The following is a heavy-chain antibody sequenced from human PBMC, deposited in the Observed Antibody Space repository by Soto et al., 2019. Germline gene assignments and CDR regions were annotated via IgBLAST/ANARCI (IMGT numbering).Heavy chain of an antibody. CDR3: SRDRYCSGGSCYSEWAFDI. CDR2: ISGSGGAT. V-gene: IGHV3-23*01. CDR1: GFTFSSYA. D-gene: IGHD2-15*01. Sequence: VQLLESGGGLVQPGGSLRLSCAASGFTFSSYAMSWVRQAPGKGLEWVSGISGSGGATYYADSVKGRFTISRDNSKNTLYLQMNSLRAEDTAVYYCSRDRYCSGGSCYSEWAFDIWGQGTMVTVSS. J-gene: IGHJ3*02.